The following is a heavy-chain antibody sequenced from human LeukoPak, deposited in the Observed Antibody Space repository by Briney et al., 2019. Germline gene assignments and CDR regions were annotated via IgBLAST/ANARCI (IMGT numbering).Heavy chain of an antibody. V-gene: IGHV4-38-2*02. J-gene: IGHJ4*02. Sequence: SEALSLTCTVSGYSISSGYYWGWIRQPPGKGLEWIGSIYHSGSTYYNPSLKSRVTISVDTSRNQFSLKLSSVTAADTAIYYCARVDCISTSCPADYWGQGTLVTVSS. CDR3: ARVDCISTSCPADY. CDR2: IYHSGST. D-gene: IGHD2-2*01. CDR1: GYSISSGYY.